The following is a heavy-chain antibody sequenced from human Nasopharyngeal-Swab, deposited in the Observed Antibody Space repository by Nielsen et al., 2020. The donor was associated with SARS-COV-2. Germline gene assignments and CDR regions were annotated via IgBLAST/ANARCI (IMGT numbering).Heavy chain of an antibody. J-gene: IGHJ3*02. V-gene: IGHV4-4*02. CDR2: IYHSGST. CDR1: GGSISSSNW. Sequence: SETLSLTCAVSGGSISSSNWWSWVRQPPGKGLEWIGEIYHSGSTNYNPSLKSRVTISVDKSKNQFTLKLSSVTAADTAVYYCARSIVVPAAINAFDIWGQGTMVTVYS. D-gene: IGHD2-2*01. CDR3: ARSIVVPAAINAFDI.